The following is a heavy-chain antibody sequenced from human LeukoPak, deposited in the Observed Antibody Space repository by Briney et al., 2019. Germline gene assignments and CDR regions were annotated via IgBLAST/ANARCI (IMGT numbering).Heavy chain of an antibody. V-gene: IGHV3-49*03. CDR3: STDFWRLGFDY. CDR1: GFTFADYG. Sequence: GGSLRLSCIGSGFTFADYGLSWFRLAPGKGLEWVGFIRGKALGWTTEYAASVKGRFGMSRDDSKNIAYLQMDNLKTEGTAVYYCSTDFWRLGFDYWGQGTLVTVSS. D-gene: IGHD3-3*01. CDR2: IRGKALGWTT. J-gene: IGHJ4*02.